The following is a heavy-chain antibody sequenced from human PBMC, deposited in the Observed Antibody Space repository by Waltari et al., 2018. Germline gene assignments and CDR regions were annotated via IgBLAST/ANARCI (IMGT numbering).Heavy chain of an antibody. J-gene: IGHJ4*02. CDR2: ISGSGGST. CDR3: AKTINRYYYDSSGYPDY. CDR1: GFTFSSYA. Sequence: EVQLLESGGGLVQPGGSLRLSCAASGFTFSSYAMSWVRQAPGTGLEWVSAISGSGGSTYYADSVKGRFTISRDNSKNTLYLQMNSLRAEDTAVYYCAKTINRYYYDSSGYPDYWGQGTLVTVSS. D-gene: IGHD3-22*01. V-gene: IGHV3-23*01.